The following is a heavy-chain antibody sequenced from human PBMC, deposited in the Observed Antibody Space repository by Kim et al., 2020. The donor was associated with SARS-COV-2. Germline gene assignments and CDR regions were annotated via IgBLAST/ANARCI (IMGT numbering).Heavy chain of an antibody. CDR2: FDPEDGET. V-gene: IGHV1-24*01. D-gene: IGHD3-22*01. CDR3: ATKSVREIWYDSSGDWYFDL. CDR1: GYTLTELS. Sequence: ASVKVSCKVSGYTLTELSMHWVRQAPGKGLEWMGGFDPEDGETIYAQKFQGRVTMTEDTSTDTAYMELSSLRSEDTAVYYCATKSVREIWYDSSGDWYFDLWGRGTLVTVSP. J-gene: IGHJ2*01.